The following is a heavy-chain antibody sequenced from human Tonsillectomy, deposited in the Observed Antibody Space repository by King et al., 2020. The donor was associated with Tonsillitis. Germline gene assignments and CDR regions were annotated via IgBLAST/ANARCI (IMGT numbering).Heavy chain of an antibody. J-gene: IGHJ4*02. Sequence: VQLQQWGAGLLKPSETLSLTCAVYGGSFSGYYWSWIRQPPGKGLEWIGEINHSGSTNYNPSLKSRVTISVDTSKNQFSLKLSSVTAADTAVYYCARALPVLFDYWGQGTLVTVSS. D-gene: IGHD1-14*01. V-gene: IGHV4-34*01. CDR2: INHSGST. CDR3: ARALPVLFDY. CDR1: GGSFSGYY.